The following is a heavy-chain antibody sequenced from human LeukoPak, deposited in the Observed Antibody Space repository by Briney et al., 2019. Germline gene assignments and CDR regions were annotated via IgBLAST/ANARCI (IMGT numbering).Heavy chain of an antibody. Sequence: KSSETLSLTCTVSGDSISSYYWSWIRQPPGKGLEWIGYIYYSGSTYYNPSLKSRVTISVDTSKNQFSLKLSSVTAADTAVYYCARGVVVVPAIGHPDYWGQGTLVTVSS. CDR1: GDSISSYY. CDR2: IYYSGST. CDR3: ARGVVVVPAIGHPDY. D-gene: IGHD2-2*01. J-gene: IGHJ4*02. V-gene: IGHV4-30-4*08.